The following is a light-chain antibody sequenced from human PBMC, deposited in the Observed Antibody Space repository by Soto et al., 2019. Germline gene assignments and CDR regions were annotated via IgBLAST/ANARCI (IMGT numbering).Light chain of an antibody. CDR1: QSVSSSY. J-gene: IGKJ2*01. CDR2: GAS. CDR3: QQYGSSPRYT. Sequence: EIVLTQSPGTLSLSPGERATLSCRASQSVSSSYLAWYQQKPGQAPRLLIYGASSRATGIPDRFSGSGSGTDFTLTISRLEPEDFAVYYCQQYGSSPRYTFGQGTKXEIK. V-gene: IGKV3-20*01.